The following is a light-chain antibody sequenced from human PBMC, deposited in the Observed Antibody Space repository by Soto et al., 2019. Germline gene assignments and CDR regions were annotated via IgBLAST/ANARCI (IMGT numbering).Light chain of an antibody. CDR3: QQYNNFPLT. J-gene: IGKJ4*01. CDR1: QSISSW. V-gene: IGKV1-5*01. CDR2: EAS. Sequence: DIQMTQSPSTLSASVGDRVTITCRASQSISSWLAWYQQKPGKAPKLLIHEASRLESGVPSRFSGSESGTEFTLTISGLHAEDFATYYCQQYNNFPLTFGGGTKV.